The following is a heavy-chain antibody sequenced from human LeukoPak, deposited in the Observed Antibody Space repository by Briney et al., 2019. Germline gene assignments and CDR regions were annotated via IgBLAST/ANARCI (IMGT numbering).Heavy chain of an antibody. CDR1: GFTFSTYA. V-gene: IGHV3-23*01. J-gene: IGHJ6*03. CDR2: ISGSDDGT. CDR3: ARDSFGFGSSSPGYMDV. Sequence: GGSLRLSCAASGFTFSTYAMSWVRQIPGKGLEWVSAISGSDDGTYYADSVKGRFTISRDNAKNSLYLQMNSLRAEDTAVYYCARDSFGFGSSSPGYMDVWGKGTTVTVSS. D-gene: IGHD6-13*01.